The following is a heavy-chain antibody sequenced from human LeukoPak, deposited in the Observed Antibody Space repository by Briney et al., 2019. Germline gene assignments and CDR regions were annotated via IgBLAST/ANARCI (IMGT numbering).Heavy chain of an antibody. CDR3: ARQYDDNSGSLDH. V-gene: IGHV1-18*01. CDR2: ISTYNGNT. Sequence: ASVEVSCKASGYTFFTYGVTWVRQAPGQGLEWMGWISTYNGNTIAQKFQGRVTLTTDTSTSTAYMDLRSLKSDDTAVYYCARQYDDNSGSLDHWGQGTLVTVSS. J-gene: IGHJ4*02. D-gene: IGHD4-23*01. CDR1: GYTFFTYG.